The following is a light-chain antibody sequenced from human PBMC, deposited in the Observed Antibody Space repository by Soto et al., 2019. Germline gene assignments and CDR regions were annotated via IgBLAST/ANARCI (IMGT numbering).Light chain of an antibody. CDR1: QSISSW. CDR2: DAS. V-gene: IGKV1-5*01. CDR3: QQYNSYST. Sequence: DIQMTQSPSTLSASVGDRVTITCRASQSISSWLAWYQQKPGKAHKLLISDASSLEGGVPSRFSGSGSGTEFTLTISSLQPDDFATYYCQQYNSYSTFGQGTRLEIK. J-gene: IGKJ5*01.